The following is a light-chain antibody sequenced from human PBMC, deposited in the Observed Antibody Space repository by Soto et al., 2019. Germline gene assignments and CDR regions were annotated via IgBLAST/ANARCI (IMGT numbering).Light chain of an antibody. CDR3: QEVNSFPRV. Sequence: DIQMTQSPPSLSASVGDTVTITCRASQDISTWLAWYQQKPGKVPKVLIYAASTLQPGVPSRFSGGGSGTDFSLTISSLQPEDFATYYCQEVNSFPRVFGQGTKLEIK. J-gene: IGKJ2*01. V-gene: IGKV1-12*01. CDR2: AAS. CDR1: QDISTW.